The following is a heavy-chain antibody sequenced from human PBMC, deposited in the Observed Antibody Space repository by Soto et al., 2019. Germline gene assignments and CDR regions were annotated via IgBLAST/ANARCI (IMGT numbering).Heavy chain of an antibody. D-gene: IGHD3-22*01. Sequence: QVQLVQSGAEVKKPGSSVKVSCKASGGTFSSYAISWVRQAPGQGLEWMGEIIPIFGTANYAQKFQGRVTITADKPTSTAYMKLSSLRSEDTAVYYCARDRGPSSGYYPYWFDPWGQGTLVTVSS. V-gene: IGHV1-69*14. CDR2: IIPIFGTA. J-gene: IGHJ5*02. CDR3: ARDRGPSSGYYPYWFDP. CDR1: GGTFSSYA.